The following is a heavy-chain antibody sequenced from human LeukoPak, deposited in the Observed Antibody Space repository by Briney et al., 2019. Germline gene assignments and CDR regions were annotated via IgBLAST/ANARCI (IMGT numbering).Heavy chain of an antibody. D-gene: IGHD3-10*01. CDR3: ATDSYVSGSYYRLFY. CDR2: INSDGGTT. Sequence: GGSLRLSCGASGFTFGTYWMHWVRQALGKGLVWVSGINSDGGTTTYADSVKGRFTISRDNAKNTLYLQMNNLRAEDTAIYYCATDSYVSGSYYRLFYWGQGTLVTVSS. V-gene: IGHV3-74*01. J-gene: IGHJ4*02. CDR1: GFTFGTYW.